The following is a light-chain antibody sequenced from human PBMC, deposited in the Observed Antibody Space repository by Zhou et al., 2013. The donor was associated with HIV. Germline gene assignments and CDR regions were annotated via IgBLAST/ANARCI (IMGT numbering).Light chain of an antibody. CDR3: QQFGPSLT. CDR1: ESVNSNY. CDR2: GAS. V-gene: IGKV3-20*01. J-gene: IGKJ1*01. Sequence: EIVLTQSPATLSLSPGERATLSCRASESVNSNYLAWYQQKLGQAPRLLIFGASRRATGIPDRFSGSGSGTDFTLTISRLEPEDFAVYYCQQFGPSLTFGLGAKVEIK.